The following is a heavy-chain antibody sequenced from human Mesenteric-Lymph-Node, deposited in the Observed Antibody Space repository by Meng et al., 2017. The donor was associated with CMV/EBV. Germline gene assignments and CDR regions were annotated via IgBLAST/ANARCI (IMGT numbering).Heavy chain of an antibody. CDR1: GFTFSSYS. Sequence: GESLKISCAASGFTFSSYSMNWVRQAPGKGLEWVSSISSSRSYIYYADSVKGRFTISRDNAKNSLYLQMNSLRAEDTAVYYCAREIAAAGVDYWGQGTLVTVSS. V-gene: IGHV3-21*01. CDR2: ISSSRSYI. D-gene: IGHD6-13*01. J-gene: IGHJ4*02. CDR3: AREIAAAGVDY.